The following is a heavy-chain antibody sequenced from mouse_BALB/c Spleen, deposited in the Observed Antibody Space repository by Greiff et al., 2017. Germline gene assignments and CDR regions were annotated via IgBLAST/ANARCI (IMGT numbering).Heavy chain of an antibody. CDR2: INPYNGGT. CDR3: ARCYDGYPYYAMDD. CDR1: GYSFTGYT. Sequence: EVQLVESGPELVKPGASMKISCKASGYSFTGYTMNWVKQSHGKNLEWIGLINPYNGGTSYNQKFKGKATLTVDKSSSTAYMELLSLTSEDSAVYYCARCYDGYPYYAMDDWGQGTSGTVSS. J-gene: IGHJ4*01. V-gene: IGHV1-18*01. D-gene: IGHD2-3*01.